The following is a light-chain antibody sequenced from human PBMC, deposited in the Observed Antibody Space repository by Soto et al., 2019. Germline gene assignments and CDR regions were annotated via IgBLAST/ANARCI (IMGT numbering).Light chain of an antibody. CDR2: EVS. Sequence: QSALTQPASVSGSPGQSITISCTGTSSDIGGYDYVSWYQQHPGKAPKLVIYEVSNRPSGVSNRFSGSKSGNTASLTISGLQAEDEADYYCNPYTSITTLGVFGGGTKLTVL. CDR3: NPYTSITTLGV. J-gene: IGLJ2*01. V-gene: IGLV2-14*01. CDR1: SSDIGGYDY.